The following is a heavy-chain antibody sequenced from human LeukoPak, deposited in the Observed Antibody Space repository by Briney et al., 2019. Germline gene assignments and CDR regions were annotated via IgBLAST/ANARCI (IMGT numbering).Heavy chain of an antibody. CDR3: ARDSPTYYDFWSGLSDY. V-gene: IGHV7-4-1*02. D-gene: IGHD3-3*01. CDR2: INTNTGNP. J-gene: IGHJ4*02. CDR1: GYTFTTYA. Sequence: ASVKVSCKASGYTFTTYALSWVRQAPGQGLEWMGWINTNTGNPTYAQGFTGRFVFSLDTSVSTAYLQISSLKAEDTAVYYCARDSPTYYDFWSGLSDYWGQGTLVTVSS.